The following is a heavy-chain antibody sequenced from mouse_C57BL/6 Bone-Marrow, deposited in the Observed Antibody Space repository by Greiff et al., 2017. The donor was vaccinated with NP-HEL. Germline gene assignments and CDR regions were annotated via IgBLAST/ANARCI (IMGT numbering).Heavy chain of an antibody. J-gene: IGHJ4*01. CDR2: FYPGSGSI. V-gene: IGHV1-62-2*01. CDR3: ARHEDPRYYGSSYAMDY. D-gene: IGHD1-1*01. CDR1: GYTFTEYT. Sequence: QVQLQQSGAELVKPGASVKLSCKASGYTFTEYTIHWVKQRSGQGLEWIGWFYPGSGSIKYNEKFKDKATLTAYKSSSTVYMELSRLTSEDSAVYFCARHEDPRYYGSSYAMDYWGQGTSVTDSS.